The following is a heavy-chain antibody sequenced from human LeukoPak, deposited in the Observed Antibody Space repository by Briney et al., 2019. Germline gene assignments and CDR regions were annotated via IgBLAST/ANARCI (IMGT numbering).Heavy chain of an antibody. CDR1: GFTFSSYA. D-gene: IGHD3-10*01. J-gene: IGHJ2*01. CDR3: VRDLVRGVHPVFYFDL. Sequence: GGSLRLSCAASGFTFSSYATHWVRQAPGKRLEWVAVISYDGSNKYYADSVKGRFTISRDNAKNSLYLQMTNLSAEDTAVYFCVRDLVRGVHPVFYFDLWGRGTLVTVSS. V-gene: IGHV3-30-3*01. CDR2: ISYDGSNK.